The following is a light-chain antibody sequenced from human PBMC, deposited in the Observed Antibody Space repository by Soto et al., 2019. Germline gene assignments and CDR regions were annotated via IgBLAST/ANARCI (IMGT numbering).Light chain of an antibody. Sequence: EKVLTQSPVTLSVSLGERATLSCRASQSITTNLAWYQQKPGQAPRLLIFGASNRATGISSRFSGSGSVTEFSLTLASLQSEDSAIYYRQLYNDCPPLIFRRGTKIEI. CDR2: GAS. V-gene: IGKV3-15*01. CDR3: QLYNDCPPLI. J-gene: IGKJ4*01. CDR1: QSITTN.